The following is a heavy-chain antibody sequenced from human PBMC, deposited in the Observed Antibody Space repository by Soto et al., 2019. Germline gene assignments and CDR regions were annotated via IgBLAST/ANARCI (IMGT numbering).Heavy chain of an antibody. CDR1: GFTFSSYG. Sequence: QVQLVESGGGVVQPGRSLRLSCAASGFTFSSYGMHWVRQAPGKGLEWVAVISYDGSNKYYADSVKGRFTISRDNSKNTLYLQMNSLRAEDTAVYYCAKMPHVDTALHWCQGTLVTVSS. J-gene: IGHJ4*02. CDR2: ISYDGSNK. V-gene: IGHV3-30*18. D-gene: IGHD5-18*01. CDR3: AKMPHVDTALH.